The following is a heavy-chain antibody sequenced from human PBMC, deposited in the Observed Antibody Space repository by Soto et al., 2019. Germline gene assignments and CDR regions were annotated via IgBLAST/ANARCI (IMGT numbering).Heavy chain of an antibody. V-gene: IGHV4-31*03. J-gene: IGHJ4*01. CDR1: RASISRGDYY. CDR2: VTHSGSS. D-gene: IGHD6-6*01. CDR3: ARTRTDTSSSFDH. Sequence: QVQLQESGPGLVRPSQTLSLTCTVSRASISRGDYYWSWIRQHAGKGLEWIGYVTHSGSSFYNPSLQGRVIISVDTSKNQFALKLTPVTAADSGVYCGARTRTDTSSSFDHWGHGTLVPVSS.